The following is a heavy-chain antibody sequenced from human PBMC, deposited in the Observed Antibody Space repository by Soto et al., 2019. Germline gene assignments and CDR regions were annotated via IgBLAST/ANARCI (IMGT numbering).Heavy chain of an antibody. Sequence: GASVKVSCKASGYTFTSYYMHWVRQAPGQGLEWMGIINPSGGSTSYAQKFQGRVTMTRDTSTSTVYMELSSPRSEDTAVYYCASYGSGSYVDYYYYGMDVWGQGTTVTVSS. J-gene: IGHJ6*02. CDR3: ASYGSGSYVDYYYYGMDV. V-gene: IGHV1-46*01. D-gene: IGHD3-10*01. CDR1: GYTFTSYY. CDR2: INPSGGST.